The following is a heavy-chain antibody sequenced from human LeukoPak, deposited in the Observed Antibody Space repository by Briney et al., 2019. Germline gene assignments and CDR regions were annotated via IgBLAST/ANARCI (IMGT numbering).Heavy chain of an antibody. CDR3: AKDKAPGSWHTPSGF. CDR1: GSTFRTYA. D-gene: IGHD6-13*01. CDR2: ISDSGDGT. V-gene: IGHV3-23*01. J-gene: IGHJ4*02. Sequence: GGSLRLSCAASGSTFRTYAMSWVRQAPGKGLEWVSGISDSGDGTYYAESVKGRFTISRDNSKNTVFLQMNSLRADDTAKYYCAKDKAPGSWHTPSGFWGQGTLVTVSS.